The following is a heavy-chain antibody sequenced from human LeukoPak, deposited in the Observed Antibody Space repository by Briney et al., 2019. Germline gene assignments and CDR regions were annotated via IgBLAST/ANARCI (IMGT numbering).Heavy chain of an antibody. J-gene: IGHJ6*03. CDR2: IYYSGST. CDR3: ARGGYYSNYVEYYMDV. CDR1: GGSISSYY. V-gene: IGHV4-59*01. Sequence: SETLSLTCTVSGGSISSYYWSWLRQPPGKGLEWIGYIYYSGSTNYNPSLKSRVTISVDTSKNQFSLKLSSVTAADTAVYYCARGGYYSNYVEYYMDVWGKGTTVTVSS. D-gene: IGHD4-11*01.